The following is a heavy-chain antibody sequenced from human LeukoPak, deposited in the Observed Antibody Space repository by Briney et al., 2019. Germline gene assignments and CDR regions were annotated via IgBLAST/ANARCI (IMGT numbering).Heavy chain of an antibody. V-gene: IGHV3-30-3*01. CDR1: GFTFSSYA. Sequence: GGSLRLSCAASGFTFSSYAMHWVRQAPGKGLEWVAVISYDGSNKYYADSVKGRFTISRDNSKNTLYLQMNSLRAEDTAVYYGASKQRAGESYGGYVWGQGPRVTAS. CDR2: ISYDGSNK. CDR3: ASKQRAGESYGGYV. J-gene: IGHJ4*02. D-gene: IGHD1-26*01.